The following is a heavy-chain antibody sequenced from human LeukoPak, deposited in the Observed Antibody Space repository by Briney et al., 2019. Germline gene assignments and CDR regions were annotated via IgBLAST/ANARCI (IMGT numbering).Heavy chain of an antibody. CDR1: GFTFSSYA. J-gene: IGHJ4*02. Sequence: GGTLRLSCAASGFTFSSYAMSWVPQAPGKGLEWVSAISGSGGSTYYADSVKGRFTISRDNSKNTLYLQVNSLRAEDTAVYYCAKSSGLLPYYFDYWGQGTLVTVSS. CDR3: AKSSGLLPYYFDY. CDR2: ISGSGGST. V-gene: IGHV3-23*01. D-gene: IGHD2-15*01.